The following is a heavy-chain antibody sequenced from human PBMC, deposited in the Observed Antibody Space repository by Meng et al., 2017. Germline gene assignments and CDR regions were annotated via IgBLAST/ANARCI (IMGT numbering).Heavy chain of an antibody. CDR3: ASPLLRFLEWLSMGY. V-gene: IGHV3-30*01. CDR2: ISYDGSNK. CDR1: GFTFSSYA. Sequence: QGRVVESGGAVVQPGRSLRLSCAASGFTFSSYAMHWVRQAPGKGLEWVAVISYDGSNKYYADSVKGRFTISRDNSKNTLYLQMNSLRAEDTAVYYCASPLLRFLEWLSMGYWGQGTLVTVSS. J-gene: IGHJ4*02. D-gene: IGHD3-3*01.